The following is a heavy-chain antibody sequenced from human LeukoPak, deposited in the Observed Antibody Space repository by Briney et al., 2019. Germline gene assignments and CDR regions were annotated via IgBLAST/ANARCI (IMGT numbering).Heavy chain of an antibody. CDR1: GGSISSSSYY. J-gene: IGHJ4*02. Sequence: PSETLSLTCTVSGGSISSSSYYWGWIRQPPGKGLEWIGSIYYSGSTYYNPSLKSRVTISVDTSKNQFSLKLSSVTAADTAVYYCAGAYMVRGVRFDYWGQGTLVTVSS. CDR2: IYYSGST. D-gene: IGHD3-10*01. V-gene: IGHV4-39*07. CDR3: AGAYMVRGVRFDY.